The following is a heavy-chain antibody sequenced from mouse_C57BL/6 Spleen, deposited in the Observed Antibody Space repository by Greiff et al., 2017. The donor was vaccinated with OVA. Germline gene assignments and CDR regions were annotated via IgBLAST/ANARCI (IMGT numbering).Heavy chain of an antibody. CDR1: GYSITSGYY. J-gene: IGHJ2*01. D-gene: IGHD1-1*01. V-gene: IGHV3-6*01. Sequence: DVQLQESGPGLVKPSQSLSLTCSVTGYSITSGYYWNWIRQFPGNKLEWMGYISYDGSNNYNPSLKNRISITRDTSKNQFFLKLNSVTTEDTATYYCASGYFGSSNFDYWGQGTTLTVSS. CDR3: ASGYFGSSNFDY. CDR2: ISYDGSN.